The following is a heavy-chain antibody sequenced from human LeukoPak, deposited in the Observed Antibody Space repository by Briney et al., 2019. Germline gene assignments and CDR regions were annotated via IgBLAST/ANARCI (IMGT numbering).Heavy chain of an antibody. Sequence: PSETLSLTCTVSGGSISSYYWSWIRQPPGKGLEWIGYIYYSGSTNYNPSLKSRVTISVDTSKNQFSLKLSSVTAADTAVYYCARVGLWFGDLIDAFDIWGQGTMVTVSS. V-gene: IGHV4-59*08. CDR2: IYYSGST. J-gene: IGHJ3*02. CDR1: GGSISSYY. D-gene: IGHD3-10*01. CDR3: ARVGLWFGDLIDAFDI.